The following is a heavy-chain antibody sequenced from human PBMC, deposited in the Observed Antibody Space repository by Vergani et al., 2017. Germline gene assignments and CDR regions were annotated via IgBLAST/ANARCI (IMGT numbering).Heavy chain of an antibody. D-gene: IGHD3-22*01. CDR1: ADSISSGDYY. CDR3: ARVRRXDSSGYYYYYGMDV. Sequence: QLQLQQSGPGLVKPSETLILTCTVSADSISSGDYYWSWIRQPPGKGLEWIGYIYYSGSTYYNPSLKSRVTISVDTSKNQFSLKLSSVTAADTAVYYCARVRRXDSSGYYYYYGMDVWGQGTTVTVSS. V-gene: IGHV4-30-4*01. J-gene: IGHJ6*02. CDR2: IYYSGST.